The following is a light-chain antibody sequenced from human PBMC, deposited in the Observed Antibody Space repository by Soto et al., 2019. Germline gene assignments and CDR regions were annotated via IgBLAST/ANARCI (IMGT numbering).Light chain of an antibody. Sequence: DIVMTQSPLSLPVTPGEPASISCRSSQSLLHSNGYNYLDWYLQKPGQSPQLLIYLGSNRSSGVPDRFSRSVSGTDFTLKISRVEAEDVWVYYCMQALQTPYTFGQGTKLEIK. CDR2: LGS. J-gene: IGKJ2*01. CDR1: QSLLHSNGYNY. V-gene: IGKV2-28*01. CDR3: MQALQTPYT.